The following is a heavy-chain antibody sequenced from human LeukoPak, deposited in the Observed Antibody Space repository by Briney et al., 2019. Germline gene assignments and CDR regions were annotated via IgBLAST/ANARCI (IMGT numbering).Heavy chain of an antibody. CDR1: GYTFTGYY. CDR2: NNPNSGGT. V-gene: IGHV1-2*02. J-gene: IGHJ5*02. D-gene: IGHD3-22*01. Sequence: GASVKVSCKASGYTFTGYYMHWVRQAPGQGLEWMGWNNPNSGGTNYAQKFQGRVTMTRDTSISTAYMELSRLRPDDTAVYYCARGDYYDSSGYYQTPGWFDPWGQGTLVTVSS. CDR3: ARGDYYDSSGYYQTPGWFDP.